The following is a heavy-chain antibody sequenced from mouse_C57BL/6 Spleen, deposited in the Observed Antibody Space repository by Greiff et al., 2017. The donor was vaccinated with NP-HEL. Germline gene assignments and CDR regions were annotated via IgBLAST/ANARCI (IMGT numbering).Heavy chain of an antibody. D-gene: IGHD1-1*01. J-gene: IGHJ1*03. Sequence: EVQLQQSVAELVRPGASVKLSCTASGFNIKITYMHWVKQRPEQGLEWIGRIDPANGNTKYAPKFQGKATITADTSSNTAYLQLSSLTSEDTAIYYCARPYYGSSYGYWYFDVWGTGTTVTVSS. CDR1: GFNIKITY. CDR3: ARPYYGSSYGYWYFDV. CDR2: IDPANGNT. V-gene: IGHV14-3*01.